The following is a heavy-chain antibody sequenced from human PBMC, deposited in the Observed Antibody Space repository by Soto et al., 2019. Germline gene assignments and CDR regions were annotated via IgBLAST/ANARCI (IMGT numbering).Heavy chain of an antibody. J-gene: IGHJ4*02. CDR1: GFTFSAYA. Sequence: EVQLLESGGGLVQPGGSLRLSCAASGFTFSAYAMSWVRQAPGMGLEWVSSINVDDSAYYADSVKGRFTISRDNSKSTLFLELSSLRVEDTATFYCAKNYYFDHWGQGTQVTVSS. CDR3: AKNYYFDH. V-gene: IGHV3-23*01. CDR2: INVDDSA.